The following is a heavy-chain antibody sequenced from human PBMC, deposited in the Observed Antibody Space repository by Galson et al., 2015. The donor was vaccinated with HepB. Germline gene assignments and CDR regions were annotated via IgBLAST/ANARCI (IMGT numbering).Heavy chain of an antibody. Sequence: SVKVSCKASGGTFSSYAISWVRQAPGQGLEWMGGIIPIFGTANYAQKFQGRVSITADESTSTAYMELSSLRSEDTAVYYCARGHSYGLSPPSDYWGQGTLVTVSS. D-gene: IGHD5-18*01. V-gene: IGHV1-69*13. CDR1: GGTFSSYA. J-gene: IGHJ4*02. CDR2: IIPIFGTA. CDR3: ARGHSYGLSPPSDY.